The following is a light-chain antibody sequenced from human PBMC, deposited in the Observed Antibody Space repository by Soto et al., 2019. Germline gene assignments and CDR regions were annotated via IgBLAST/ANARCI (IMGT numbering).Light chain of an antibody. Sequence: DILLAPSPSTLAASLGDRVTISCRASQSINKWLAWYQHKPGKAPKLMIYEASTLQSGVPSRFRGSGSGTDFTLTISRLAPEDFAVYYCQQYGSSPITFGQGTRLEIK. J-gene: IGKJ5*01. CDR2: EAS. CDR3: QQYGSSPIT. CDR1: QSINKW. V-gene: IGKV1-5*01.